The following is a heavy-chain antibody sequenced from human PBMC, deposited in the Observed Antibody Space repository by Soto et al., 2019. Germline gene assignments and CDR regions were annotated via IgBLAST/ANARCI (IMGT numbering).Heavy chain of an antibody. CDR2: ISGSGGST. CDR3: AKEPRTYYYDSSGYLFDY. D-gene: IGHD3-22*01. Sequence: GWSLRLSCAASGFTFSSYAMSWVRQAPGKGLEWVSAISGSGGSTYYADSVKGRFTISRDNSKNTLYLQMNSLRAEDTAVYYCAKEPRTYYYDSSGYLFDYWGQGTLVTVSS. CDR1: GFTFSSYA. J-gene: IGHJ4*02. V-gene: IGHV3-23*01.